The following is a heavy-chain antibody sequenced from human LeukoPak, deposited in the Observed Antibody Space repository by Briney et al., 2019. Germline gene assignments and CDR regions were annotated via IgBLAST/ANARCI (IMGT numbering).Heavy chain of an antibody. CDR2: ITGSGDST. Sequence: PGASLRLSCVASGLTFGNYAMSWVRQAPGKGLEWVSAITGSGDSTFNADSVKGRFTISRDNSKNTLHLQMNNLRAEDTAIYYCAKSRIVVVTAIDYWGQGILVTVSS. CDR3: AKSRIVVVTAIDY. V-gene: IGHV3-23*01. J-gene: IGHJ4*02. D-gene: IGHD2-21*02. CDR1: GLTFGNYA.